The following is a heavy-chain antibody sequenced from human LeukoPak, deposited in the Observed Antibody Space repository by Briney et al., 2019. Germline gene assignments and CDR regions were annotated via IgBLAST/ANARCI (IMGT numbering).Heavy chain of an antibody. CDR2: IYSGGST. V-gene: IGHV3-66*01. CDR1: GFTVSSNY. CDR3: ARGHQDTAMVTGAFDY. D-gene: IGHD5-18*01. J-gene: IGHJ4*02. Sequence: PGGSLRLSCAASGFTVSSNYMSWVRQAPGKGLEWVSVIYSGGSTYYADSVKGRFTISRNNSKNTLYLQMNSLRAEDTAVYYCARGHQDTAMVTGAFDYWGQGTLVTVSS.